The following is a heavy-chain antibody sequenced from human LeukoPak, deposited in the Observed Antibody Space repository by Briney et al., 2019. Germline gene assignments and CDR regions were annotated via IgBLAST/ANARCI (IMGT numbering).Heavy chain of an antibody. CDR3: TRAGVVRYFDWLLPQSYYFDY. V-gene: IGHV3-49*04. CDR1: GFTFGDYA. Sequence: GGSLRLSCTASGFTFGDYAMSWVRQAPGKGLEWVGFIRSKAYGGTTEYAASVKGRFTISRDDSKSIAYLQMNSLKTEDTAVYYCTRAGVVRYFDWLLPQSYYFDYWGQGTLVTVSS. CDR2: IRSKAYGGTT. J-gene: IGHJ4*02. D-gene: IGHD3-9*01.